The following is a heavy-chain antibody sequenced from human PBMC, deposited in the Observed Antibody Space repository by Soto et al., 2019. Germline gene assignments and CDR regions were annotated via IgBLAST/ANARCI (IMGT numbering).Heavy chain of an antibody. CDR3: ARHEGWTGPDQ. Sequence: SETMSLTCAVSGASIGSGGWWSWVRQPPGKGLEWIAEIFHDGNTNYSPSLKSRVTISVDKSQNQFSLNVYSVTAADTAVYYCARHEGWTGPDQWGQGTLVTVSS. D-gene: IGHD2-8*02. CDR1: GASIGSGGW. J-gene: IGHJ5*02. V-gene: IGHV4-4*02. CDR2: IFHDGNT.